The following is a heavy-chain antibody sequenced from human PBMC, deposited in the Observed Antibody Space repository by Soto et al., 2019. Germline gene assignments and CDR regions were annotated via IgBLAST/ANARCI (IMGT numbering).Heavy chain of an antibody. V-gene: IGHV3-30-3*01. D-gene: IGHD5-18*01. CDR1: GFTFSSYA. CDR2: ISYDGSNK. J-gene: IGHJ4*02. Sequence: PGASLRLSCAASGFTFSSYAMHWVRQAPGKGLEWVAVISYDGSNKYYADSVKGRFTISRDNSKNTLYLQMNGLRAEDTAVYYCARGLRYSYGPFDYWGQGTLVTVSS. CDR3: ARGLRYSYGPFDY.